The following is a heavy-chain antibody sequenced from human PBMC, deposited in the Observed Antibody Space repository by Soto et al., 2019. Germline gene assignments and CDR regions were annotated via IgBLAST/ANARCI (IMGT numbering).Heavy chain of an antibody. V-gene: IGHV5-51*01. J-gene: IGHJ4*02. CDR1: GYSFTSYW. D-gene: IGHD5-12*01. CDR2: IYPGDSDT. CDR3: ARLTDVDIVATLHFDY. Sequence: GESLKISCKGSGYSFTSYWIGWVRQMPGKGLEWMGIIYPGDSDTRYSPSFQGQVTISADKSISTAYLQWSSLKASDTAMYYCARLTDVDIVATLHFDYWGQGTLVT.